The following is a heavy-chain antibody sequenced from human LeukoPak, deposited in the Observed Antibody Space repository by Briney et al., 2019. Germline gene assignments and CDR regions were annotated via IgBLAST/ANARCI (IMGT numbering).Heavy chain of an antibody. V-gene: IGHV3-23*01. D-gene: IGHD1-1*01. CDR2: ISGTGGST. CDR1: GFTFSSYA. Sequence: GGSLRLSCAASGFTFSSYAMSWVRQAPGKGLEWVSSISGTGGSTYYAESVKGRFTISRDNSKNTLFLQMNSLRAEDTAVYYCAKDERRGGPDDYWGQGTLVTVSS. CDR3: AKDERRGGPDDY. J-gene: IGHJ4*02.